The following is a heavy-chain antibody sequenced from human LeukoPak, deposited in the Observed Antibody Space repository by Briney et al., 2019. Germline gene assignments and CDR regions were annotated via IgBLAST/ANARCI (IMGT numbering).Heavy chain of an antibody. CDR3: ARSRSGYSYDHAAFDI. CDR2: IDYRGST. D-gene: IGHD5-18*01. V-gene: IGHV4-59*01. Sequence: PSETLSLTCTVSGGSISSYYWCWIRQPPGKGLEWIAYIDYRGSTTYNPSLKSRVTISVDTSRNQFSLKLSSVTAADTAVYYCARSRSGYSYDHAAFDIWGQGTMVTVSS. J-gene: IGHJ3*02. CDR1: GGSISSYY.